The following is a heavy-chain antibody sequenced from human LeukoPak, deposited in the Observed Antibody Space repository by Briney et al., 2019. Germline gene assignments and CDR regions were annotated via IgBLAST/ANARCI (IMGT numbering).Heavy chain of an antibody. Sequence: GGSLRLSCAASGFTFSSYGMHWVRQAPGKGLEWVAVIWYDGSNKYYADSVKGRFTISRDNSKNTLYLQMNSLRAEDTAVYYCAKGRCSSTSCIFLEYWGQGTLVTVSS. D-gene: IGHD2-2*01. CDR2: IWYDGSNK. CDR1: GFTFSSYG. J-gene: IGHJ4*02. V-gene: IGHV3-33*06. CDR3: AKGRCSSTSCIFLEY.